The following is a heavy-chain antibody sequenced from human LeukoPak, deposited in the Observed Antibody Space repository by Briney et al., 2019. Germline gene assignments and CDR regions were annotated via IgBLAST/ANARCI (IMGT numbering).Heavy chain of an antibody. Sequence: ASVKVSCKASGYTFTGYCMHWVRQAPGQGLEWMGWINPNSGGTNYAQKFQGRVTMTRDTSISTAYMELSRLRSDDTAVYYCARDLDTAMVGMGGYWGQGTLVTVSS. D-gene: IGHD5-18*01. CDR3: ARDLDTAMVGMGGY. J-gene: IGHJ4*02. CDR2: INPNSGGT. CDR1: GYTFTGYC. V-gene: IGHV1-2*02.